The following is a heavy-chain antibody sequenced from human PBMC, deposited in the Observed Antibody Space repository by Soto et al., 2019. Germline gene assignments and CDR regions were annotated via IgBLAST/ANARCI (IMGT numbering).Heavy chain of an antibody. V-gene: IGHV4-59*01. Sequence: SETLSLTCTVSGGSISSYYWSWIRQPPGKGLEWIGYIYYSGSTNYNPSLKSRVTISVDTSKNQFSLKLSSVTAADTAVYYCARDAGYCSGGSCSHWGNWFDPWGQGTLVTVSS. J-gene: IGHJ5*02. CDR3: ARDAGYCSGGSCSHWGNWFDP. CDR2: IYYSGST. D-gene: IGHD2-15*01. CDR1: GGSISSYY.